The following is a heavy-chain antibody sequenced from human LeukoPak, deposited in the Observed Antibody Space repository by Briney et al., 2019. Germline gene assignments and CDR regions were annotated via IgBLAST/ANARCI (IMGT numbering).Heavy chain of an antibody. CDR1: GGTFSSYA. D-gene: IGHD3-10*01. Sequence: ASVKVSCKASGGTFSSYAISWVRQAPGPGLEWMGGIIPIFGTANYAQKFQGRVTITADESTSTAYMELSSLRSEDTAVYYCARGDYYGSGSYSFLGYFDYWGQGTLVTVSS. CDR2: IIPIFGTA. V-gene: IGHV1-69*13. J-gene: IGHJ4*02. CDR3: ARGDYYGSGSYSFLGYFDY.